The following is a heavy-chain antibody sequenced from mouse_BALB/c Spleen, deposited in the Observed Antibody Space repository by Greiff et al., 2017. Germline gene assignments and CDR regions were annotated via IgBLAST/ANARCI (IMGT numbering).Heavy chain of an antibody. D-gene: IGHD1-1*01. Sequence: ESGPDLVKPSQSLSLTCTVTGYSITSGYSWHWIRQFPGNKLEWMGYIHSSGRTNYNPSLKSRISITRDTSKNQFFLQLNSVTTEDTATYYCARLSPYYYGSSYFDYWGQGTTLTVSS. CDR1: GYSITSGYS. CDR3: ARLSPYYYGSSYFDY. J-gene: IGHJ2*01. CDR2: IHSSGRT. V-gene: IGHV3-1*02.